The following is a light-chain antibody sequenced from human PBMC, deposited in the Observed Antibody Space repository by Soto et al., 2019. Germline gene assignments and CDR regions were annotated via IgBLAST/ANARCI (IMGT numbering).Light chain of an antibody. Sequence: DIQLTQSPSVLSASVGDTVTITCRASQALSNYLAWYQQKPGKAPDLLIYSASTLQSGVPSRFSGSGSETEFSLTIRALQPEDFATYYCQQLSRYPLTFGGGTTVDSK. J-gene: IGKJ4*01. CDR2: SAS. CDR1: QALSNY. V-gene: IGKV1-9*01. CDR3: QQLSRYPLT.